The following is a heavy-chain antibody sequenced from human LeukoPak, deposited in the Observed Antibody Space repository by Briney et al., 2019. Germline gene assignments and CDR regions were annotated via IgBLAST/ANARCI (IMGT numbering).Heavy chain of an antibody. CDR3: ARERSGSYYENFDY. Sequence: SETLSLTCTVSGASISSGDYYWSWVRKPPGKGLDYLGYIHYSGSTYYNPSLKSRVTISVDTSKNQFSLTLSSVTAADAAVYYCARERSGSYYENFDYWGQGTLVTVSS. V-gene: IGHV4-30-4*01. J-gene: IGHJ4*02. D-gene: IGHD3-10*01. CDR1: GASISSGDYY. CDR2: IHYSGST.